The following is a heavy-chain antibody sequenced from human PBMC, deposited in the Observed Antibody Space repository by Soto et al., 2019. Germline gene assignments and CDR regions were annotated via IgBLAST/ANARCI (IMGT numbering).Heavy chain of an antibody. CDR2: IIPIFGTA. CDR3: ARVGVGATRDFDY. Sequence: GASVKVSCKASGGTFSSYAISWVRQAPGQGLEWMGGIIPIFGTANYAQKFQGRVTITADESTSTAYMELSSLRSEDTAVYYCARVGVGATRDFDYWGQGTLVTVSS. D-gene: IGHD1-26*01. V-gene: IGHV1-69*13. CDR1: GGTFSSYA. J-gene: IGHJ4*02.